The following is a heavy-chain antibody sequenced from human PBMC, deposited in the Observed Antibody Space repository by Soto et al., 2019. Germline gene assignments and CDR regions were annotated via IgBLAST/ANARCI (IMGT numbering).Heavy chain of an antibody. CDR2: IIPIFGTA. V-gene: IGHV1-69*01. Sequence: WASVNVSFKASGGTFSSYSISWVRRAPGQGLEWMGGIIPIFGTANYAQKFQGRVTITADESTSTAYMELSSLRSGDTAVYYCARDFSGSGNFDYWGQGTLVTVSS. CDR3: ARDFSGSGNFDY. D-gene: IGHD2-15*01. J-gene: IGHJ4*02. CDR1: GGTFSSYS.